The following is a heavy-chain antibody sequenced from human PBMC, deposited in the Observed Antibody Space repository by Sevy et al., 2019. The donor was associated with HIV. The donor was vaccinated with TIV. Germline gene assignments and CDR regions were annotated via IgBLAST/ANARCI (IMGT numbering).Heavy chain of an antibody. CDR2: ISGSSNYI. Sequence: GGSLRLSCAASGFTFNNFHMNWVRQAPGKGLQWVSSISGSSNYIYYAESLKGRFIISRDNVKDTVFLQMNSLRADDTAVYYCARGPPDGSYDYFDSWGQGTLVTVS. CDR3: ARGPPDGSYDYFDS. CDR1: GFTFNNFH. V-gene: IGHV3-21*06. D-gene: IGHD1-26*01. J-gene: IGHJ4*02.